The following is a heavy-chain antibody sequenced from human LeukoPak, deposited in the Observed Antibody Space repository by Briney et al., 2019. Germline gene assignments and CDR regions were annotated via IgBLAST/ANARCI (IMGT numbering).Heavy chain of an antibody. CDR2: IRQDGGET. CDR3: AKEYNNRPDYFDC. Sequence: GGSLRPSCEASGLTFSRDWMGWVRQAPGKGLEWVANIRQDGGETYYGDSVKGRFIISRDNAKNSLFLQMNSLRAEDTAVYYCAKEYNNRPDYFDCWGQGTLVTVSS. J-gene: IGHJ4*02. CDR1: GLTFSRDW. V-gene: IGHV3-7*01. D-gene: IGHD1-14*01.